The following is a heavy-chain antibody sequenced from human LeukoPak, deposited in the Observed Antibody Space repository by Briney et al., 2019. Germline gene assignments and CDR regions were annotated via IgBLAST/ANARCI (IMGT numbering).Heavy chain of an antibody. Sequence: GGSLRLSCAASGFIFSSYTMNWVRQAPGKGLEWVSSITSTSTYIYYADSMKGRFTISRDNAKNSLYLQMKSLRAEDTAVYYCARDGAIGGYDFDCWGQGTLVTVSS. CDR3: ARDGAIGGYDFDC. CDR1: GFIFSSYT. J-gene: IGHJ4*02. V-gene: IGHV3-21*01. D-gene: IGHD1-26*01. CDR2: ITSTSTYI.